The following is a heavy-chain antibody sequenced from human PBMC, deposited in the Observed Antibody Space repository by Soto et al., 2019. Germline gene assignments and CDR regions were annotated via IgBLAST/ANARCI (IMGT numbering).Heavy chain of an antibody. CDR3: AKGYTTLDY. V-gene: IGHV3-23*01. D-gene: IGHD1-20*01. CDR1: GLTFSSYS. CDR2: IGYGGDIT. Sequence: EGYLRLSCASSGLTFSSYSMTWVRQAPGKGLEWVSTIGYGGDITYYADTVKGRLTISRDNSKNMMKEKMNSLRAEDTAVYYCAKGYTTLDYWGQGT. J-gene: IGHJ4*02.